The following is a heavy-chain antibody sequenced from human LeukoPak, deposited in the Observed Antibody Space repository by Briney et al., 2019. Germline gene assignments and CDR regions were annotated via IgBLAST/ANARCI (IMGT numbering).Heavy chain of an antibody. CDR1: GGSISSSSHH. Sequence: SESLSLTCTVSGGSISSSSHHWDWIRQPPGKGLEWIGNIYYSGSTYYNPSLKSRVTISVDTSRNHFSLRLSSVTAADTAVYYCARAWGSLWGQGTLVTVSS. CDR2: IYYSGST. J-gene: IGHJ4*02. V-gene: IGHV4-39*02. CDR3: ARAWGSL. D-gene: IGHD2-15*01.